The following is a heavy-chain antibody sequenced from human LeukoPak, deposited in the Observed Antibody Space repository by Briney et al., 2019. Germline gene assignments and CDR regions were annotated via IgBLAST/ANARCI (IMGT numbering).Heavy chain of an antibody. J-gene: IGHJ5*02. CDR2: MKLDGSEE. CDR1: GFTFSSYE. Sequence: PGGSLRLSCAASGFTFSSYEMNWVRQAPGKGLEWVANMKLDGSEEYYVDSVKGRFTISSDNAKNSLYLQMNSLRVDDTAVYYCARWARYCSSGSCYSWFDPWGQGTLVTVSS. V-gene: IGHV3-7*01. CDR3: ARWARYCSSGSCYSWFDP. D-gene: IGHD2-15*01.